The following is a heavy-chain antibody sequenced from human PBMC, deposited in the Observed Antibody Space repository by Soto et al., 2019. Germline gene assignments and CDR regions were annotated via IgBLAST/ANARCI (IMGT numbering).Heavy chain of an antibody. Sequence: PGGSLRLSCTASGFSLSDHYVDWVRQAPGKGLVWVSRINSDGSTTNYADSVKGRFTISRDNAKNTLYLEMNSLRAEDTAVYYCANFYSGSYSTYWGQGTLVTVSS. CDR2: INSDGSTT. V-gene: IGHV3-74*01. CDR1: GFSLSDHY. D-gene: IGHD1-26*01. J-gene: IGHJ4*02. CDR3: ANFYSGSYSTY.